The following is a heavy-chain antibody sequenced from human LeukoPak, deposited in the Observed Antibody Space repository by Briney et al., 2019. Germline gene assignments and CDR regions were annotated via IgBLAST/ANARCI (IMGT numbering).Heavy chain of an antibody. V-gene: IGHV3-23*01. CDR1: GFTFRGYS. CDR2: ISGSGDRT. CDR3: ADNLSR. J-gene: IGHJ4*02. Sequence: GGSLRLSCAASGFTFRGYSMSWVRQAPGKGLEWVSAISGSGDRTYYADSVKGRFTISRDNSKNTLYLQMNSLRAEDTAVYYCADNLSRWGQGTLVTVSS. D-gene: IGHD1-1*01.